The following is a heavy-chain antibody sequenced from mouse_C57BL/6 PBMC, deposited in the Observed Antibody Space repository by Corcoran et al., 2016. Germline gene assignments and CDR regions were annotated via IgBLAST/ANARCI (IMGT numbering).Heavy chain of an antibody. J-gene: IGHJ1*03. CDR2: IYPRSGNT. V-gene: IGHV1-81*01. CDR1: GYTFTSYG. Sequence: QVQLQQSGAELARPGASVKLSCKASGYTFTSYGISWVKQRTGQGLEWIGEIYPRSGNTYYNEKFKGKATLTADKSSSTAYMELRSLTSEDSAVYFCARSGNLPQWYFDVWGTGTTVTVSS. CDR3: ARSGNLPQWYFDV. D-gene: IGHD2-1*01.